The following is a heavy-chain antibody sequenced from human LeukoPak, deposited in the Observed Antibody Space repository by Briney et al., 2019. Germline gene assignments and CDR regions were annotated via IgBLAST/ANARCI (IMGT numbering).Heavy chain of an antibody. D-gene: IGHD3-10*01. Sequence: GESLKISCKGSGYSFTNYWIGWVRQMPGKGLEWMAIVYPGDSDTRYSPSFQGQVTVSADKSISTAYPQWSSLKASDTAMYYCARRYYGSGSHVDYWGQGTLVTVSS. CDR3: ARRYYGSGSHVDY. CDR1: GYSFTNYW. J-gene: IGHJ4*01. CDR2: VYPGDSDT. V-gene: IGHV5-51*01.